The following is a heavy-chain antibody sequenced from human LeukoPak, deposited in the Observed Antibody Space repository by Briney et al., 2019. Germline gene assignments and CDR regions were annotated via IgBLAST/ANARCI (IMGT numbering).Heavy chain of an antibody. V-gene: IGHV4-38-2*02. D-gene: IGHD4-11*01. CDR1: GYSISSGYY. Sequence: KPSETLSLTCTVSGYSISSGYYWGWIRQHPGKGLEWIGCIYYSWSSYYNPSLKSRVTLSLDTSKNQFSLKLSSVTAADTAVYYCARDNGDYRSIYYYMDVWGKGTTVTVSS. CDR2: IYYSWSS. CDR3: ARDNGDYRSIYYYMDV. J-gene: IGHJ6*03.